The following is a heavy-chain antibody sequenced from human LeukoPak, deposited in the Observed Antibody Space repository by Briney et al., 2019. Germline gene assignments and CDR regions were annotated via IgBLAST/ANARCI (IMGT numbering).Heavy chain of an antibody. D-gene: IGHD3-10*01. J-gene: IGHJ4*02. CDR3: ARVDGGTGVDY. CDR2: IYYSGST. V-gene: IGHV4-59*01. CDR1: GGSISSYY. Sequence: PSETLSLTCTVSGGSISSYYWSWIRQPPGKGLEWIGYIYYSGSTNYNPSLKSRVTISVDTSKNQFSLKLSSVTAADTAVYYCARVDGGTGVDYWGQGTLVTVSS.